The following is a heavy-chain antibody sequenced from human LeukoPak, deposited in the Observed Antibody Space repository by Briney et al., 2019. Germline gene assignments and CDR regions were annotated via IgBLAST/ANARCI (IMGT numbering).Heavy chain of an antibody. CDR3: ARSNTPGIAVAGTGFDY. CDR1: GGSFSGYY. V-gene: IGHV4-34*01. J-gene: IGHJ4*02. D-gene: IGHD6-19*01. Sequence: SETLSLTCAVYGGSFSGYYWSWIRQPPGKGLEGIGEINHSGSTNYSPSLKSRVNISVHTSKNQFSLKLSSVTAADTAVYYCARSNTPGIAVAGTGFDYWGQGTLVTVSS. CDR2: INHSGST.